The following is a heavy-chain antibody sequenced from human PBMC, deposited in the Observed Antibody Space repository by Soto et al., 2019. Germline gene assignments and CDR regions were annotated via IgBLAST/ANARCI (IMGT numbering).Heavy chain of an antibody. V-gene: IGHV4-39*01. D-gene: IGHD3-22*01. CDR1: GGSISSSSYY. CDR2: IYYSGST. CDR3: ARHNAIGGYYLVDY. J-gene: IGHJ4*02. Sequence: SETLSLTCTVSGGSISSSSYYWGWIRQPPGKGLEWIGSIYYSGSTYYNPSLKSRVTISVDTSKNQFSLKLSSVTAAETAVYYCARHNAIGGYYLVDYWGQGTLVTVSS.